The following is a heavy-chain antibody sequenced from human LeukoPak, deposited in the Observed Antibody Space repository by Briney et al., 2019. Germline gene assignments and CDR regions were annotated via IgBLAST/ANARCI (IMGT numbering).Heavy chain of an antibody. J-gene: IGHJ1*01. CDR2: IYYSGST. Sequence: KASETLSLTCTVSGGSISSSSYYWGWIRQPPGKGLEWIGSIYYSGSTYYNPSLKSRVTISVDTSKNQFSLKLSSVTAADTAVYYCAVDSSGYSPGDFQHWGQGTLVTVSS. V-gene: IGHV4-39*07. CDR3: AVDSSGYSPGDFQH. D-gene: IGHD3-22*01. CDR1: GGSISSSSYY.